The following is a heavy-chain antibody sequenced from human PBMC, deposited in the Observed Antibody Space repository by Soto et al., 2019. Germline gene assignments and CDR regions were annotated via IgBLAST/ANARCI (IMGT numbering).Heavy chain of an antibody. CDR1: GFTFDDYA. D-gene: IGHD6-13*01. J-gene: IGHJ4*02. CDR3: AKDPRMGAAAGTFDY. CDR2: ISWNSGSI. Sequence: GGSLRLSCAASGFTFDDYAMHWVRQAPGKGLEWVSGISWNSGSIGYADSVKGRFTISRDNAKNSLYLQMNSLRAEDTALYYCAKDPRMGAAAGTFDYWGQGTLITVSS. V-gene: IGHV3-9*01.